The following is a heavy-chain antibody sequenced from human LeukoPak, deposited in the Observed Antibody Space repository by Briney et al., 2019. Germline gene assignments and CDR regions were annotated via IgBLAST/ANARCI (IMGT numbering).Heavy chain of an antibody. CDR1: GFTFSSYA. Sequence: GRSLRLSCAASGFTFSSYAMSWVRQAPGKGLEWVSYISISGTTTFYVDSVKGRFTISRDNTKNSLYLQMNSLRAEDTAMYYCARGTMASDFWGQGTLVTVSS. J-gene: IGHJ4*02. D-gene: IGHD3-10*01. CDR2: ISISGTTT. V-gene: IGHV3-48*04. CDR3: ARGTMASDF.